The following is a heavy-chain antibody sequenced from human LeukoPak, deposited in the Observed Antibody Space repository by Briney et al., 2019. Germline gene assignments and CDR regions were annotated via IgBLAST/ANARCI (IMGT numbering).Heavy chain of an antibody. CDR1: GYTFSGYY. CDR3: ARDLAGDGLSYFDY. Sequence: GASVKVSFMASGYTFSGYYMHWVRQAPGQGLEWMGWNSNSGGTNYAQKFQGRVTMTRDTSISTTYMELTSLKSDDTAVYYCARDLAGDGLSYFDYWGEGTLVTVSS. CDR2: NSNSGGT. D-gene: IGHD6-19*01. V-gene: IGHV1-2*02. J-gene: IGHJ4*02.